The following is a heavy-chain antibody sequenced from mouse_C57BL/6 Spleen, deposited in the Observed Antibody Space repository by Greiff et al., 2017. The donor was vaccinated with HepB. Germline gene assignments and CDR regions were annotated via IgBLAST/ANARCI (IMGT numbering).Heavy chain of an antibody. CDR1: GYTFTSYW. CDR2: IDPSDSYT. Sequence: QVQLQQPGAELVRPGTSVKLSCKASGYTFTSYWMHWVKQRPGQGLEWIGVIDPSDSYTNYNQKFKGKATLTVDTSSSTAYMQRSSLTSEDSAVYYCARGGDRYFDVWGTGTTVTVSS. V-gene: IGHV1-59*01. CDR3: ARGGDRYFDV. J-gene: IGHJ1*03.